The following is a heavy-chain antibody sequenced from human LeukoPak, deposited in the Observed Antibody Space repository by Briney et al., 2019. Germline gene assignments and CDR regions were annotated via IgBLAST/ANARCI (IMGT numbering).Heavy chain of an antibody. CDR2: ISYDGSNK. CDR3: AKVPAATNSRDVGYFDY. Sequence: GRCLRLSCAASGFTFSSYGMHWVRQAPGKWLEWVAVISYDGSNKYYADSVKGRFTISRDNSKNTLNLQMNSLRAEDTAVYYCAKVPAATNSRDVGYFDYWGQGTLVTVSS. CDR1: GFTFSSYG. D-gene: IGHD2-2*01. J-gene: IGHJ4*02. V-gene: IGHV3-30*18.